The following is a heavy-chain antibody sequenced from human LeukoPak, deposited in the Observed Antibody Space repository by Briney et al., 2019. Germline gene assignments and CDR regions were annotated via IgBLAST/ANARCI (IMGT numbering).Heavy chain of an antibody. CDR3: ARDPPWYSSGFGFDY. CDR1: GYTFTGYY. CDR2: INPNSGGT. J-gene: IGHJ4*02. V-gene: IGHV1-2*02. Sequence: ASVKVSCKASGYTFTGYYMHWVRQAPGQGLEWMGWINPNSGGTNYAQKFQGRVTMTRDTSISTAYMELSRLRSDDTAVYYCARDPPWYSSGFGFDYWGQGTLVTVSS. D-gene: IGHD6-19*01.